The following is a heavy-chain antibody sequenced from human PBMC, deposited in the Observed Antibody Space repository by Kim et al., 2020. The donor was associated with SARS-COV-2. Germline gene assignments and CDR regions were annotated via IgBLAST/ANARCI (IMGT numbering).Heavy chain of an antibody. CDR2: IYYSGRT. J-gene: IGHJ3*02. D-gene: IGHD6-19*01. CDR1: GGSISSYY. Sequence: SETLSLTCTVSGGSISSYYWSWIRQPPGKGLEWIGYIYYSGRTNYNPSLKSRVTISVDTSKNQFSLKLSSVTAADTAVYYCARGRIAVAAAGYAFDIWG. V-gene: IGHV4-59*01. CDR3: ARGRIAVAAAGYAFDI.